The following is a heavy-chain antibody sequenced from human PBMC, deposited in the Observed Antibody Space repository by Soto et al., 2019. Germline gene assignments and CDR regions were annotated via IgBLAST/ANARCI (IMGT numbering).Heavy chain of an antibody. CDR3: ARDNSLVY. J-gene: IGHJ4*02. V-gene: IGHV3-7*05. CDR1: GFTFSSHL. CDR2: IKEDGSDK. D-gene: IGHD5-18*01. Sequence: GGSLRLSCAASGFTFSSHLMTWVRQAPGKGLEWVANIKEDGSDKYYVDSVKGRFIISRDNAKNSLYLQMYSLRAEDTAVYYCARDNSLVYWGQGTLVTVSS.